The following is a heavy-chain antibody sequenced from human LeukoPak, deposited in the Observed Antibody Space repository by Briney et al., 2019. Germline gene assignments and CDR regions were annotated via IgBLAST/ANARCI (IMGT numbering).Heavy chain of an antibody. Sequence: GGSLRLSCAASGFTFSSYGMHWVRQAPGKGLEWVAFIRYDGSKKYYADSVKGRFTISRDNSKNTLYLQMNSLRAEDTAVYYCAKEGGASRFDYWGQGTLVTVSS. D-gene: IGHD5-12*01. CDR3: AKEGGASRFDY. J-gene: IGHJ4*02. V-gene: IGHV3-30*02. CDR1: GFTFSSYG. CDR2: IRYDGSKK.